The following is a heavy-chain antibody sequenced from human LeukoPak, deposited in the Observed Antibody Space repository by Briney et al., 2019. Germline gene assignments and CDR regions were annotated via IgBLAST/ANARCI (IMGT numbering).Heavy chain of an antibody. Sequence: SVKVSCKASGGTFSSYAISWVRQAPGQGLEWMGGIIPIFGTANYAQKFQSRVTITADESTSTAYMELSSLRSEDTAVYYCARNGLSDYYYYMDVWGKGTTVTVSS. CDR2: IIPIFGTA. J-gene: IGHJ6*03. V-gene: IGHV1-69*13. CDR3: ARNGLSDYYYYMDV. D-gene: IGHD3-3*01. CDR1: GGTFSSYA.